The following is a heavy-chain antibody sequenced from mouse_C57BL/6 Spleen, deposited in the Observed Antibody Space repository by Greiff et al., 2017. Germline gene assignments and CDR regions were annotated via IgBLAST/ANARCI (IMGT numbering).Heavy chain of an antibody. V-gene: IGHV1-39*01. CDR3: AREEDSWIAY. CDR1: GYPFTDYN. Sequence: EVKLQQSGPELVKPGASVKISCKASGYPFTDYNMNWVKQSNGKSLEWIGGINPNYGNTSYNQKFKGKATLTADKSSSTAYMGLRSLTSESSAVYFGAREEDSWIAYWGQGTLVTVSA. CDR2: INPNYGNT. J-gene: IGHJ3*01.